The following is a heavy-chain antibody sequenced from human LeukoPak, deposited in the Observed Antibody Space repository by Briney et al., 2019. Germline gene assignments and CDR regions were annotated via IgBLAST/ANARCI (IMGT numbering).Heavy chain of an antibody. CDR3: AKEYNWNYEY. Sequence: GGSLRLSCAASGFTFRNYVMSWVRQAPGKGLEWVSTISGGGGSTYYADSVKGRFTISRDNSKNTLYLQMNSLRAEDTAVFHCAKEYNWNYEYWGQGTLVTVSS. J-gene: IGHJ4*02. CDR2: ISGGGGST. D-gene: IGHD1-7*01. CDR1: GFTFRNYV. V-gene: IGHV3-23*01.